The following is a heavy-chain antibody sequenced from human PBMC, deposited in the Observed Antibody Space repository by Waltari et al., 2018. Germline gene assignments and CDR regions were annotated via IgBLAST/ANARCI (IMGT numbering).Heavy chain of an antibody. CDR3: ASHSSSWPFDY. CDR1: GGSISSSSYY. Sequence: QLQLQESGPGLVKPSETLSLTCTVSGGSISSSSYYWGWIRQPPGKGLEWIGSIYYSGSTYYNPPLKSRVTISVDTSKNQFSLKLSSVTAADTAVYYCASHSSSWPFDYWGQGTLVTVSS. V-gene: IGHV4-39*07. D-gene: IGHD6-13*01. J-gene: IGHJ4*02. CDR2: IYYSGST.